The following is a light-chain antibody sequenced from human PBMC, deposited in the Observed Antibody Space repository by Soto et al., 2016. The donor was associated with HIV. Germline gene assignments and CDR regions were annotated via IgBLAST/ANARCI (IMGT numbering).Light chain of an antibody. V-gene: IGKV1-9*01. CDR3: QQLNSYPRT. Sequence: DIQMTQSPSSLSLSIGDRVTITCRASQGISTYLAWYQQKRGKAPKLLIYAAATLQSGVPSRFSGSGSGTEFTLTISSLQPEDFATYYCQQLNSYPRTFGQGTKVEIK. J-gene: IGKJ1*01. CDR2: AAA. CDR1: QGISTY.